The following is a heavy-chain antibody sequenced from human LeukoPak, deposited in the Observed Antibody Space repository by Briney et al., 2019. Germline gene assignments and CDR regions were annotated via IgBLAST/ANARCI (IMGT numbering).Heavy chain of an antibody. V-gene: IGHV4-61*02. CDR2: VYTSGST. CDR1: GGSISSGSYY. J-gene: IGHJ6*03. Sequence: SQTLSLTCTVSGGSISSGSYYWGWIRQPAGKGLEWIGRVYTSGSTNYNPSLKSRVTISVDTSKNQFSLKLSSVTAADTAVYYCARVSYDFSYYYMDVWGKGTTVTVSS. CDR3: ARVSYDFSYYYMDV. D-gene: IGHD3-3*01.